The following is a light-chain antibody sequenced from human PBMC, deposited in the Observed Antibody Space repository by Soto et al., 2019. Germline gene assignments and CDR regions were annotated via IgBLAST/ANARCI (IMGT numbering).Light chain of an antibody. J-gene: IGKJ5*01. V-gene: IGKV3-15*01. Sequence: EIVMTQSPATLSVSPGERATLSCRASQSVSSNLAWYQQRPGQAPGLLIYGASTRATGIAARFSGSGSGTDFPLTISSLQSEDFAVYYCQQYNNWPITFGQGTRLEIK. CDR3: QQYNNWPIT. CDR1: QSVSSN. CDR2: GAS.